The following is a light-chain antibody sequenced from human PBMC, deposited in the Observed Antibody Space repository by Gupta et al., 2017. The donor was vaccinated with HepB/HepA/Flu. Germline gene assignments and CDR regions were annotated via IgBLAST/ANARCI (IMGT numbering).Light chain of an antibody. J-gene: IGKJ4*01. CDR3: QQRSNWPALT. Sequence: EFVLTQSPATRSLSPGKRATLSCRASQSVSSYLAWYQQQPGQAPRLLIYDASNRATGIPARLSGSGSGTDFTLTISSLEPEDFAVYYCQQRSNWPALTFGGGTKVEIK. V-gene: IGKV3-11*01. CDR2: DAS. CDR1: QSVSSY.